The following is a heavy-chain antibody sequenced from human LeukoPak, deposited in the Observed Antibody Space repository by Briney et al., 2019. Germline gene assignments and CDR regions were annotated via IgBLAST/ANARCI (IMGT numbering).Heavy chain of an antibody. V-gene: IGHV3-30*04. CDR2: ISYDGSNK. CDR1: GFTFSSYA. D-gene: IGHD5-24*01. J-gene: IGHJ4*02. CDR3: TTIRPGY. Sequence: GGSLRLSCAASGFTFSSYAMHWVRQAPGKGLEWVAVISYDGSNKYYADSVKGRFTISRDDAKNTLYLQMNSLRAEDTAVYYCTTIRPGYWGQGTLVTVSS.